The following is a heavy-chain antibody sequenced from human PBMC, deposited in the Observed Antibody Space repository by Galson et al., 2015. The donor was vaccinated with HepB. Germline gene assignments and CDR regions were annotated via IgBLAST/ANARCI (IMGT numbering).Heavy chain of an antibody. J-gene: IGHJ6*02. V-gene: IGHV1-8*01. CDR3: ARGKEYKQSMDV. CDR1: GYTFTSYD. D-gene: IGHD2-2*01. Sequence: SVKVSCKASGYTFTSYDINWVRQATGQGLEWMGWMNPNSGNTGYAQKFQGRVTMTRNTSISTAYMELSSLRSEDTAVYYCARGKEYKQSMDVWGQGTTVTVSS. CDR2: MNPNSGNT.